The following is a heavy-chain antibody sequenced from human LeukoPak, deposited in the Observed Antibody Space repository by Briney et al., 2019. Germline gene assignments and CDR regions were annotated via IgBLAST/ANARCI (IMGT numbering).Heavy chain of an antibody. CDR1: GGSLRSYY. V-gene: IGHV4-59*01. CDR2: IYYSGNT. Sequence: SETLSLTCTVSGGSLRSYYWNWIRQPPGKGLEWIGYIYYSGNTNYNPSLKSRVTISVDTSKNQFSLKLSSVTAADTAVYYCATDNSYGSGSYYTWGQGTLVTVSS. D-gene: IGHD3-10*01. J-gene: IGHJ4*02. CDR3: ATDNSYGSGSYYT.